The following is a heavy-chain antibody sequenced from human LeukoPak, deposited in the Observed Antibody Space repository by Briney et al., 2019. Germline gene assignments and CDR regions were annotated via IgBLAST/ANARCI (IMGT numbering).Heavy chain of an antibody. CDR2: IRYDGSNK. CDR1: GFTFSSYS. CDR3: AKDHSTMVRGVVDY. D-gene: IGHD3-10*01. J-gene: IGHJ4*02. V-gene: IGHV3-30*02. Sequence: GGSLRLSCAASGFTFSSYSMNWVRQAPGKGLEWVAFIRYDGSNKYYADSVKGRFTISRDNSKNTLYLQMNSLRAEDTAVYYCAKDHSTMVRGVVDYWGQGTLVTVSS.